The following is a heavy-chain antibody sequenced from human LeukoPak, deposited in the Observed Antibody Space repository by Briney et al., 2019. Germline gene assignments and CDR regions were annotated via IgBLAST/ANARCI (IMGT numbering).Heavy chain of an antibody. V-gene: IGHV3-23*01. D-gene: IGHD3-9*01. Sequence: GGTLRLSCAASGFTFSSYGMSWVRQAPGKGLEWVSAISGSGGSTYYADSVKGRFTISRDNSKNTLHLQMNSLRTEDTAVYYCVRDLDWGAYDYWGQGTLVTVSS. CDR3: VRDLDWGAYDY. J-gene: IGHJ4*02. CDR1: GFTFSSYG. CDR2: ISGSGGST.